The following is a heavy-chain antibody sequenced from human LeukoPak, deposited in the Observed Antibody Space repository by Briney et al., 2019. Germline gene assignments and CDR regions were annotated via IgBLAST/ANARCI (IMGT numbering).Heavy chain of an antibody. CDR2: ISSNGGST. Sequence: GGSLRLSCAASGFTFSSNAMHWVRQAPGKGLEYVSAISSNGGSTYYANSVKGRFTISRDNSKSTLYLQMGSLRADDMAVYYCAREYCSATSCYKTIDYWGRGTLVTVSS. J-gene: IGHJ4*02. CDR3: AREYCSATSCYKTIDY. CDR1: GFTFSSNA. V-gene: IGHV3-64*01. D-gene: IGHD2-2*02.